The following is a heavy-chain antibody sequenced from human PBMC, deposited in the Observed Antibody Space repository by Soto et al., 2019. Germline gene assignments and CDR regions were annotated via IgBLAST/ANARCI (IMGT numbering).Heavy chain of an antibody. CDR3: TTGIYYDILTGYHNVAY. CDR2: IKSKTDGGTA. CDR1: GFTVSSNY. V-gene: IGHV3-15*01. J-gene: IGHJ4*01. Sequence: PGGSLRLSCAASGFTVSSNYMTWVRQAAGKGLEWVGRIKSKTDGGTADYAAPVKGRATISRDDSKNTVYLQMNSLKTEDTAVYYCTTGIYYDILTGYHNVAYWGHGALVTVSS. D-gene: IGHD3-9*01.